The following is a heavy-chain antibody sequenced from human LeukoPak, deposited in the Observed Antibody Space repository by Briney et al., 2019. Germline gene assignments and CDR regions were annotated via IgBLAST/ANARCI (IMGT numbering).Heavy chain of an antibody. CDR1: GGSISSGDYY. V-gene: IGHV4-30-4*01. D-gene: IGHD1-1*01. J-gene: IGHJ4*02. Sequence: SETLSLTCTVSGGSISSGDYYWSWIRQPPGKGLEWIGYIYYSGSTYYNPSLKSRVTISVDTSKNQFSLKLSSVTAADTAVYYCARVETGTYFDYWGQGTPVTVSS. CDR2: IYYSGST. CDR3: ARVETGTYFDY.